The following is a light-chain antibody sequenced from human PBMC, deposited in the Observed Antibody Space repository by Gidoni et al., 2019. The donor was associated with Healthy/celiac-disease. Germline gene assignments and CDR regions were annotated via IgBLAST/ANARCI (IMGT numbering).Light chain of an antibody. V-gene: IGKV1-27*01. CDR1: KGISNY. CDR2: AAS. CDR3: QKYNSDPLFT. Sequence: DIQMTQSPSSLSASVGDSITITCRASKGISNYLAWYQQKPGKVPKLLIYAASTLQSGVPSRFSGSGSGTDFTLTISSLQPEDVATYYCQKYNSDPLFTFGPGTKVEIK. J-gene: IGKJ3*01.